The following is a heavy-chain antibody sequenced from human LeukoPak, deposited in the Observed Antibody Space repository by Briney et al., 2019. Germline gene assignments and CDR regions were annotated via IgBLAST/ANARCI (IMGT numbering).Heavy chain of an antibody. CDR2: IYTSGNT. J-gene: IGHJ5*02. CDR3: ARERASHWNDGWFDP. CDR1: GGSISSYY. D-gene: IGHD1-1*01. V-gene: IGHV4-4*07. Sequence: SETLSLTCTVSGGSISSYYWNWIRHPAGKGLEWIGRIYTSGNTNYNPSLKTRVTMSVDTSKNQFSLKLTSVTAADTAVYYCARERASHWNDGWFDPWGQGTLVTVSS.